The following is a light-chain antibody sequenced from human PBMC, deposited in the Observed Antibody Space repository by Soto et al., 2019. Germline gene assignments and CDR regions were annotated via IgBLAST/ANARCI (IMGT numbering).Light chain of an antibody. CDR3: QEFASSPGFT. Sequence: VSTQSPGTLSLSPGERATLSCRASQTINNRYLAWYQQKPGQAPRLLIYGASSRATGIPDRFSGSGSGTDFTLTISRLEPEALAVYYDQEFASSPGFTFGPGTKVDMK. CDR1: QTINNRY. J-gene: IGKJ3*01. V-gene: IGKV3-20*01. CDR2: GAS.